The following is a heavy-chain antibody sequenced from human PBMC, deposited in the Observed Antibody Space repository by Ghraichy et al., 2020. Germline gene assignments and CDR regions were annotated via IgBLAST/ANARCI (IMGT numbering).Heavy chain of an antibody. CDR2: IYYSGST. Sequence: SETLSLTCTVSGGSISSSSYYWGWIRQPPGKGLEWIGSIYYSGSTYYNPSLKSRVTISVDTSKNQFSLKLSSVTAADTAVYYCARPGNSMVRGAISPWGQGTLVTVS. V-gene: IGHV4-39*01. CDR3: ARPGNSMVRGAISP. D-gene: IGHD3-10*01. J-gene: IGHJ5*02. CDR1: GGSISSSSYY.